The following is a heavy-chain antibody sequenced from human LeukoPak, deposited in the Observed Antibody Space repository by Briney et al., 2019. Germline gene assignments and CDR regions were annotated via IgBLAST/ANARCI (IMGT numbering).Heavy chain of an antibody. CDR1: GGSISSSSYY. V-gene: IGHV4-39*01. CDR2: IYYSGST. J-gene: IGHJ6*03. Sequence: PSETLSLTCTVSGGSISSSSYYWGWIRQPPGKGLEWIGSIYYSGSTYYNPSLKSRVTISVDTSKNQFSLKLSSVTAADTAVYYCARYYGDYGYYYYYYMDVWGKGTTVTISS. D-gene: IGHD4-17*01. CDR3: ARYYGDYGYYYYYYMDV.